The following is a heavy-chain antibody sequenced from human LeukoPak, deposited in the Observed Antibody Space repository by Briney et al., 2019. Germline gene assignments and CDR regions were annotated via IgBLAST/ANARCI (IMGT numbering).Heavy chain of an antibody. D-gene: IGHD6-19*01. CDR2: INPNSGGT. Sequence: ASVKVSCKASGYTFTSYYMHWVRQAPGQGLEWMGRINPNSGGTNYAQKFQGRVTMTRDTSISTAYMELSRLRSDDTAVYYCARPGYSSGWGFDYWGQGTLVTVSS. CDR1: GYTFTSYY. CDR3: ARPGYSSGWGFDY. J-gene: IGHJ4*02. V-gene: IGHV1-2*06.